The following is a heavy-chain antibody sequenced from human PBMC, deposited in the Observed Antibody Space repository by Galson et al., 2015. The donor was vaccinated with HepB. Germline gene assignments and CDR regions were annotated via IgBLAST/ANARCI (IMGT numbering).Heavy chain of an antibody. Sequence: SVKVSCKASGYTFTSYGISWVRQAPGQGLEWMGWISAYNGNTNYAQKLQGRVTMTTDTSTSTAYMELRSLRSDDTAVYYCARDLSRGYYDSSGYWPVAFDYWGQGTLVTVSS. J-gene: IGHJ4*02. V-gene: IGHV1-18*01. CDR1: GYTFTSYG. CDR3: ARDLSRGYYDSSGYWPVAFDY. CDR2: ISAYNGNT. D-gene: IGHD3-22*01.